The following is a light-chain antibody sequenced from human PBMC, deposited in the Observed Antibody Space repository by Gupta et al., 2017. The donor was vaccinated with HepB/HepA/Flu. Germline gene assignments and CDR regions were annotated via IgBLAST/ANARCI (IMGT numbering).Light chain of an antibody. CDR2: QDD. V-gene: IGLV3-1*01. J-gene: IGLJ2*01. CDR1: KLGDKY. CDR3: QTWDSGTVV. Sequence: SYELTQPPSLSVSPGQTASITCSGDKLGDKYISWYQQRPGQSPILVLYQDDRRPSGIPERFSGSNSGNTATLTISGTQAIDENDYYCQTWDSGTVVFGGGTKLTVL.